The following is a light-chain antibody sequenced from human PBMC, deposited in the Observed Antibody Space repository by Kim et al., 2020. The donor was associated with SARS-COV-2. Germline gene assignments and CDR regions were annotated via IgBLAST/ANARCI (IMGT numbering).Light chain of an antibody. Sequence: SYELTQPPSVSVAPGKTATMPCGGNNIGSKSVHWYQQKAGQAPVLVIYYDSDRPSGIPERFSGSNSGNTATLTISGVEARDEADYYCHLWDSGSNHWVFGGGTQLTVL. CDR1: NIGSKS. J-gene: IGLJ3*02. V-gene: IGLV3-21*04. CDR3: HLWDSGSNHWV. CDR2: YDS.